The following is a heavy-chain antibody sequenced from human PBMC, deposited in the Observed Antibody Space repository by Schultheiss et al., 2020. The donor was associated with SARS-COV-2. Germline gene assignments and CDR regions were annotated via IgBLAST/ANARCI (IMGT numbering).Heavy chain of an antibody. J-gene: IGHJ4*02. CDR3: ARVQGGSYRGEIDY. CDR1: GFTFSSYA. CDR2: IWYDGSNK. Sequence: GESLKISCAASGFTFSSYAMSWVRQAPGKGLEWVAVIWYDGSNKYYADSVKGRFTISRDNSKNTLYLQMNSLRAEDTAVYYCARVQGGSYRGEIDYWGQGTLVTVSS. D-gene: IGHD1-26*01. V-gene: IGHV3-33*01.